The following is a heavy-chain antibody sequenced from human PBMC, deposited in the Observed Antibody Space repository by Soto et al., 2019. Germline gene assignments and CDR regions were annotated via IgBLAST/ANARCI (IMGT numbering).Heavy chain of an antibody. CDR1: GYSFTSYW. CDR3: ARHPPKAARLSDYYYGMDV. D-gene: IGHD6-6*01. V-gene: IGHV5-51*01. J-gene: IGHJ6*02. Sequence: PGESLKISCKGSGYSFTSYWIGWVRQMPGKGLEWMGIIYPGDSDTRYSPSFQGQVTISADKSISTAYLQWSSLKASDTAMYYCARHPPKAARLSDYYYGMDVWGQGTTVTVSS. CDR2: IYPGDSDT.